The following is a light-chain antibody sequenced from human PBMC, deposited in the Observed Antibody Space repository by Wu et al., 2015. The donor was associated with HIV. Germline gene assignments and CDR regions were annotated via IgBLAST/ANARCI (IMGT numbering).Light chain of an antibody. J-gene: IGKJ5*01. CDR2: AAS. Sequence: EIVLTQSPGTLSLSPGERATLSCRASQSVSSSYLAWYQQKPGQAPRLLISAASTRASGIPDRVSGSGSGTEFTLTISNLRSEDLGVYYCQQYDRWPLTFGQGTRL. CDR1: QSVSSSY. CDR3: QQYDRWPLT. V-gene: IGKV3-20*01.